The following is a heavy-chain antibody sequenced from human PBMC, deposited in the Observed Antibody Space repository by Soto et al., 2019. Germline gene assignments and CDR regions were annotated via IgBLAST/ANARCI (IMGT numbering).Heavy chain of an antibody. CDR2: IFYSGSTTY. J-gene: IGHJ4*02. V-gene: IGHV4-59*11. CDR3: ARVGSSGWSPDY. CDR1: GGSTSGHY. D-gene: IGHD6-19*01. Sequence: LSLTCTVSGGSTSGHYWIWIRQPPGEGMEWIGYIFYSGSTTYNNNPSLKSRVSISVDTSKNQFYLRLSSVTAADTAVYYCARVGSSGWSPDYWGQGSLVTVSS.